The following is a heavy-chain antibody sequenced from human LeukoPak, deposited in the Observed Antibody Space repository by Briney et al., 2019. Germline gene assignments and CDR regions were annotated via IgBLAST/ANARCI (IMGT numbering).Heavy chain of an antibody. Sequence: ASVKVSCKASGGTFSSYAISWVRQAPGQGLELMGGIIPIFGTANYAQKFQGRVTITAGESTSTAYMELSSLRSEDTAVYYCARALGAPDQLLGTHYYGMDVWGKGTTVTVSS. CDR3: ARALGAPDQLLGTHYYGMDV. V-gene: IGHV1-69*13. J-gene: IGHJ6*04. CDR1: GGTFSSYA. D-gene: IGHD2-2*01. CDR2: IIPIFGTA.